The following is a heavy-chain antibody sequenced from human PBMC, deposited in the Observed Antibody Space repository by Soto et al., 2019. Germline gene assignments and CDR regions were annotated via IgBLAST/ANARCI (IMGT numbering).Heavy chain of an antibody. V-gene: IGHV4-59*08. CDR2: IYYSGST. CDR3: ARGSGYSGEFDY. Sequence: PSETLPLTCTVSGGSISSYYWSLLRQPPGKGLEWIGYIYYSGSTNYNPSLKSRVTISVDTSKNQFSLKLSSVTAADTAVYYCARGSGYSGEFDYWGQGTLVTVSS. D-gene: IGHD5-12*01. CDR1: GGSISSYY. J-gene: IGHJ4*02.